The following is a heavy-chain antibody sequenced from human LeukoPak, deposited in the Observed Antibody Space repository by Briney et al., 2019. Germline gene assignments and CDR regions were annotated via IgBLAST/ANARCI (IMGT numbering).Heavy chain of an antibody. CDR1: GFTFSDHA. CDR3: AKVGDYYSNYAYYDY. V-gene: IGHV3-30-3*01. D-gene: IGHD4-4*01. J-gene: IGHJ4*02. Sequence: GGSLRLSCAASGFTFSDHAMHWVRQAPGKGLEWVATIAYNGISQNYGESMKGRFTISRDNSKNTLYLQMNGLRDEDTALYYCAKVGDYYSNYAYYDYWGQGTLVTVSS. CDR2: IAYNGISQ.